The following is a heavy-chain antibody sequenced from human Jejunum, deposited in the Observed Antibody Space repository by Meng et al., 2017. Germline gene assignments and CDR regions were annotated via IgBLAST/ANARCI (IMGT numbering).Heavy chain of an antibody. D-gene: IGHD5-18*01. J-gene: IGHJ4*02. CDR1: GGSSSSVYW. V-gene: IGHV4-4*02. Sequence: QVTLRESGPRLVKHLETLSLPCAVSGGSSSSVYWWIWVRQSPGKGLEWIGEIYHSGSTNYNPSLKSRVTISVDKSKNQFSLKLTSVTAADTAVYYCARGGYYSFDYWGQGTLVTVSS. CDR2: IYHSGST. CDR3: ARGGYYSFDY.